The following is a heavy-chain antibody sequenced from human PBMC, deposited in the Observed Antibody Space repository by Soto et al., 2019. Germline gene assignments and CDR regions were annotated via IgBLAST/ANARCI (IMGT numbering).Heavy chain of an antibody. V-gene: IGHV4-59*08. CDR1: GGSISSYY. J-gene: IGHJ4*02. Sequence: PSETLSLTCTVSGGSISSYYWSWIRQPPGKGLEWIGYIYYSGSTNYNPSLKSRVTISVDTSKNQFSLKLSSVTAADTAVYYCARHTARGVMVGYFDYWGQGPRVTVAS. CDR2: IYYSGST. CDR3: ARHTARGVMVGYFDY. D-gene: IGHD3-10*01.